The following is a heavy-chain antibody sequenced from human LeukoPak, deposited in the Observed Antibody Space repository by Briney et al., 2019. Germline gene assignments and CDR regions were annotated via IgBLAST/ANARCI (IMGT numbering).Heavy chain of an antibody. Sequence: SETLSLTCTVSGGSISTSSYYWGWIRQPPGKGLEWIGSIYYSGSTYYNPSLKSRVTISVDTSKNQFSLKLSSLTAADTAVYSCARGLGQGGGTGFDYWGQGTLVTVSS. CDR2: IYYSGST. CDR1: GGSISTSSYY. D-gene: IGHD3-16*01. J-gene: IGHJ4*02. CDR3: ARGLGQGGGTGFDY. V-gene: IGHV4-39*07.